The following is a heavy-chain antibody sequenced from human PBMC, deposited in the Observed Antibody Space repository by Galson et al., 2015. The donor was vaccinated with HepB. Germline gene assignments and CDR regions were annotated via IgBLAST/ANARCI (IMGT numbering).Heavy chain of an antibody. J-gene: IGHJ6*02. D-gene: IGHD6-19*01. V-gene: IGHV5-51*01. CDR3: ARIIAVAGILDNYYGMDV. Sequence: QSGAEVKKPGESLKISCKGSGYSFTSYWIGWVRRMPGKGLEWMGIIYPGDSDTRYSPSFEGQVTISADKSISTAYLQWSSLKASDTAMYYCARIIAVAGILDNYYGMDVWGQGTTVTVSS. CDR2: IYPGDSDT. CDR1: GYSFTSYW.